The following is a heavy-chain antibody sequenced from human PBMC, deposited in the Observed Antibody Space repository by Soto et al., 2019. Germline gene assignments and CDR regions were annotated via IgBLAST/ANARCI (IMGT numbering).Heavy chain of an antibody. CDR3: TLQGNSLDY. Sequence: EVQLVESGGGLVQPGGSLRLSCAASGITFTHHSMDWVRQAPGKGLEWVGRSNNKGNSYTTRYAASVKGTFTISRDDSKNSLYLQMNSLKTEDTDVYYCTLQGNSLDYWGQGPLVTVSS. D-gene: IGHD1-7*01. CDR1: GITFTHHS. J-gene: IGHJ4*02. V-gene: IGHV3-72*01. CDR2: SNNKGNSYTT.